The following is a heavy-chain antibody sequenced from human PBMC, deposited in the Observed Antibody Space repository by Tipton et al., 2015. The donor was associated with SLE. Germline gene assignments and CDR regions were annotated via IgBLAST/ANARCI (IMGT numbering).Heavy chain of an antibody. J-gene: IGHJ4*02. CDR2: IHFSGDT. Sequence: TLSLTCAVSGVSVRSGENIWNWIRQPPGKGLEWIGNIHFSGDTNYNPSLKTRVTISADTSKKQLSLNVTSVTTADTAAYYCARFKWDYFDYWGQGILVTVSS. CDR1: GVSVRSGENI. D-gene: IGHD1-26*01. V-gene: IGHV4-61*08. CDR3: ARFKWDYFDY.